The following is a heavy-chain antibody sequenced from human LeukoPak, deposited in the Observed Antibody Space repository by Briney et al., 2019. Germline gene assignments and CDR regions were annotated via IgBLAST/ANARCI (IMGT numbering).Heavy chain of an antibody. J-gene: IGHJ4*02. V-gene: IGHV4-39*07. CDR3: ARDQDMAVPGSGQLFDY. Sequence: SETLSLTCTVSGGSISSSSYYWGWIRQPPGKGLEWIGSIYYSGSTYYNPSLKGRVTISVDTSKNQFSLKLSSVTAADTAVYYCARDQDMAVPGSGQLFDYWGQGTLVTVSS. CDR1: GGSISSSSYY. D-gene: IGHD2-2*01. CDR2: IYYSGST.